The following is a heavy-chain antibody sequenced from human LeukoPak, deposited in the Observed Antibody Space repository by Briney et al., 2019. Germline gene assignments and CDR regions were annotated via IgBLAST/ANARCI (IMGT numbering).Heavy chain of an antibody. D-gene: IGHD3-10*01. J-gene: IGHJ4*02. CDR3: ARGWLTMVRGVSL. Sequence: SETLSLTCGVYGGSISGYYWSWIRQPPGKGLEWIGETSHSGSTNYNPSLKSRVTISVDTSTNQFSLKLRSVTAADTAVYYCARGWLTMVRGVSLWGQGTLVTVSS. CDR2: TSHSGST. V-gene: IGHV4-34*01. CDR1: GGSISGYY.